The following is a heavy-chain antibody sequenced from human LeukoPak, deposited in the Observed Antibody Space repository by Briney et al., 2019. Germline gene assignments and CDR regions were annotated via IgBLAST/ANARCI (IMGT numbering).Heavy chain of an antibody. CDR1: GGSVSSGSYY. CDR3: ARDLMYSSTWETFN. J-gene: IGHJ4*02. V-gene: IGHV4-61*02. D-gene: IGHD6-13*01. CDR2: IYTGGST. Sequence: SQTLSLTCTVSGGSVSSGSYYWSWIRQPAGKGLEWIGRIYTGGSTNYNPSLKSRVTMSLDTSKNQFSLKLTSVTAADTAVYYCARDLMYSSTWETFNWGQGTLVTVSS.